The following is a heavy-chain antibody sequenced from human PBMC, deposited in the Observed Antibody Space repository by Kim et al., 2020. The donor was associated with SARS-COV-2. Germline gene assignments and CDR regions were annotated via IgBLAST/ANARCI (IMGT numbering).Heavy chain of an antibody. J-gene: IGHJ4*02. CDR3: AGCAMATIWHFDY. D-gene: IGHD5-12*01. V-gene: IGHV4-31*01. Sequence: QSLTRQVTISVDTSTNQFSLKLSSVTAADTAVYYCAGCAMATIWHFDYWGQGTLVTVSS.